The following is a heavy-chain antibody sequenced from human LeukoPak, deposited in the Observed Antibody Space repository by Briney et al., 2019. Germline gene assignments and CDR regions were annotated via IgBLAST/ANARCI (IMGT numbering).Heavy chain of an antibody. CDR2: IYYSGST. D-gene: IGHD3-3*01. CDR3: ARAGYYDFCSHWFDP. CDR1: GGSSSGISYY. V-gene: IGHV4-39*07. Sequence: SDTLSLTCTVSGGSSSGISYYWGWIRQPPGKGREWIGSIYYSGSTYYNPSLKSRVTISVDTSKNQFSLKLSSVTAADTAVYYCARAGYYDFCSHWFDPWGQGTLVTVSS. J-gene: IGHJ5*02.